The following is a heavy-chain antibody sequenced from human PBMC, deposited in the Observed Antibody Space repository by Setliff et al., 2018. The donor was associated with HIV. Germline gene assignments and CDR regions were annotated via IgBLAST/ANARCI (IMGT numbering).Heavy chain of an antibody. CDR1: GGSISTNNFF. D-gene: IGHD6-19*01. CDR3: ARGIAVAGPYFDY. CDR2: VDYSGST. J-gene: IGHJ4*02. Sequence: SETLSLTCTVSGGSISTNNFFWGWLRQPPGKGLEWIGTVDYSGSTNYTPSLKSRVTISVDTSKNEFSLKLSSMTAADTAVYYCARGIAVAGPYFDYWGQGTLVTVSS. V-gene: IGHV4-39*07.